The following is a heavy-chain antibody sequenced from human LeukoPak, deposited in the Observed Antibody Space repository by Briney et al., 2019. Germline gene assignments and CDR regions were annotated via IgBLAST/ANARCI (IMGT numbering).Heavy chain of an antibody. CDR1: GYTFTSYG. CDR2: ISAYNGNT. CDR3: ARDIHHGGFGDKPFDY. Sequence: ASVKVSCKASGYTFTSYGIIWVRQAPGQGLEWMGWISAYNGNTNYAQKLQGRVTMTTDTSASTAYMELRSLRSDDTAVYYCARDIHHGGFGDKPFDYWGQGTLVTVSS. J-gene: IGHJ4*02. D-gene: IGHD3-10*01. V-gene: IGHV1-18*01.